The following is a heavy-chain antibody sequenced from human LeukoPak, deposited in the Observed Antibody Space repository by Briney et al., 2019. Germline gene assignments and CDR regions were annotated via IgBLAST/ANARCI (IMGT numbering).Heavy chain of an antibody. CDR3: ARELEQWLVLSY. D-gene: IGHD6-19*01. V-gene: IGHV3-30-3*01. J-gene: IGHJ4*02. CDR2: ISYDGSNK. Sequence: GRSLRLSCAASGFTFSSYAMHWVRPAPGKGREWVAVISYDGSNKYYADSVKGRFTISRDNSKNTLYLQMNSLRAEDTAVYYCARELEQWLVLSYWGQGTLVTVSS. CDR1: GFTFSSYA.